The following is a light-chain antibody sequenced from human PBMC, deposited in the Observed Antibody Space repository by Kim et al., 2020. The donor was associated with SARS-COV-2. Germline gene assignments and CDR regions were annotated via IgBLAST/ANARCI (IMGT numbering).Light chain of an antibody. V-gene: IGKV1-39*01. CDR1: QTVNIY. Sequence: ASVGDTVPITCRTSQTVNIYLNWYQQKTGKAPELLIYAASTLQSGVTSRFSGSGFGTDFTLTINSLQPEDFATYYCQESYITSALSFGGGTKLEI. CDR2: AAS. CDR3: QESYITSALS. J-gene: IGKJ4*01.